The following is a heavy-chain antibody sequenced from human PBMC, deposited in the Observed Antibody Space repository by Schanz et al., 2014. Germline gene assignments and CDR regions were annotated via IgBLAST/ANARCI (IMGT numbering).Heavy chain of an antibody. CDR2: MFPGGNT. CDR3: ARAQGVIRLYYGVDV. J-gene: IGHJ6*02. Sequence: VHLVESGGGVVQPGRSLRLSCTGSRFTISRNPIHWVRQAPGKGLEWVSIMFPGGNTYYADSVKGRFTISRDNSKNTVYLQMNSLRSDDAAVYYCARAQGVIRLYYGVDVWGQGTTVTVSS. CDR1: RFTISRNP. D-gene: IGHD3-10*01. V-gene: IGHV3-66*01.